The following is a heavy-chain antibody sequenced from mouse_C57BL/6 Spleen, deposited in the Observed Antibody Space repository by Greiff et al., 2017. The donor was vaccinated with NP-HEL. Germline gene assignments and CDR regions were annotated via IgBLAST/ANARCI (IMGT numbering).Heavy chain of an antibody. CDR1: GYTFTDYY. CDR2: INPYNGGT. J-gene: IGHJ4*01. V-gene: IGHV1-19*01. D-gene: IGHD3-2*02. CDR3: AREDSSGYRAMDY. Sequence: VQLQQSGPVLVKPGASVKMSCKASGYTFTDYYMNWVKQSPGKSLEWIGVINPYNGGTSYNQKFKGKATLTVDKSSSTAYMELNSLTSEDSAVYYCAREDSSGYRAMDYWGQGTSVTVSS.